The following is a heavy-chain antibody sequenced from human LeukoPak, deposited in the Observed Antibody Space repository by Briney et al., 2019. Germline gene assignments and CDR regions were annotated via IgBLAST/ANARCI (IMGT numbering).Heavy chain of an antibody. CDR1: GYSITSGYY. V-gene: IGHV4-38-2*02. CDR2: IYHSGST. D-gene: IGHD1-1*01. Sequence: SETLSLTCTVSGYSITSGYYWGWIRQPPGKGLEWIGGIYHSGSTYYNPSLKSRVTISTDTSKNQFSLKLSSVTAADAAVYYCTRTDWNALGFWGQGTLVTVSS. J-gene: IGHJ4*02. CDR3: TRTDWNALGF.